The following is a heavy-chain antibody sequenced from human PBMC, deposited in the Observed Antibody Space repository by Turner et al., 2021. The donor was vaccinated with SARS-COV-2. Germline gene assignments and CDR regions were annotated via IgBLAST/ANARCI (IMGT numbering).Heavy chain of an antibody. CDR2: ISYDGSNK. J-gene: IGHJ4*02. CDR1: GFTFSSYA. Sequence: QGQLVESGGGVVQPGRSLRTSCAASGFTFSSYAMHWVRQAPGKGLEWVALISYDGSNKYYADSVKGRFTISRDNSKSTLYLQMNSLRAEDTAVYYCARDGGGMLRTWGQGTLVTVSS. D-gene: IGHD3-16*01. CDR3: ARDGGGMLRT. V-gene: IGHV3-30-3*01.